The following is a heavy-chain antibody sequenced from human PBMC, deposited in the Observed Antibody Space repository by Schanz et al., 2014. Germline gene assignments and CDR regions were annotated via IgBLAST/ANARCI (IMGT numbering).Heavy chain of an antibody. D-gene: IGHD5-12*01. CDR3: ARDDGGGYNQIDY. V-gene: IGHV3-11*04. J-gene: IGHJ4*02. CDR1: GFTFSDYY. CDR2: INGGGETT. Sequence: QVHLVESGGGLVKPGGSLRLSCAASGFTFSDYYMTWIRQAPGKGLEWVSYINGGGETTYYADSVRGRFTISRDNSENTLFLEMNSLRLEDTAVYYCARDDGGGYNQIDYWGQGALVTVSS.